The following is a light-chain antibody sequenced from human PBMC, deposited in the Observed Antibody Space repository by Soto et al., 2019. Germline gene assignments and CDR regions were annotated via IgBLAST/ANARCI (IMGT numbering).Light chain of an antibody. CDR3: HQYHSYWT. Sequence: DIQMSQSPATLSASVGDRVTITCRASQSISSWLAWYQQKPGKAPKLLIYKASSLESGVPSRFSGSGSGTEFTLSISSLQTDDFSTYYCHQYHSYWTFGQGTKVDIK. V-gene: IGKV1-5*03. CDR1: QSISSW. J-gene: IGKJ1*01. CDR2: KAS.